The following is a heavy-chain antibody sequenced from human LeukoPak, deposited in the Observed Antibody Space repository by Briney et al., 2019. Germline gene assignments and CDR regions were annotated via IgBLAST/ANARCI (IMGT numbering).Heavy chain of an antibody. V-gene: IGHV3-48*03. CDR2: ISRSGTTI. D-gene: IGHD3-9*01. CDR1: GFTFSSYE. Sequence: HPGGSLRLSCAVSGFTFSSYEMNWVRQAPGKGLEGVSYISRSGTTIYYADSVKGRFTISRDNAKNSLYLQMNSLRAEDTAVYYCAREMHVDDNYWGQGPLVPVSA. J-gene: IGHJ4*02. CDR3: AREMHVDDNY.